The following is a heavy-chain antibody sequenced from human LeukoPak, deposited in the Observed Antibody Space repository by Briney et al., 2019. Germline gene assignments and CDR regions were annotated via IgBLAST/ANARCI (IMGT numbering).Heavy chain of an antibody. D-gene: IGHD3-16*02. Sequence: ASVKVSCKASGGTFSSYAISWVRQAPGQGLEWMGGIIPIFGTANYAQKFQGRVTITADESTSTAYMELSSLRSEDTAVYYCAREPVAYSYGRFYGYFDYWGQGTLVTVSS. V-gene: IGHV1-69*13. CDR3: AREPVAYSYGRFYGYFDY. CDR2: IIPIFGTA. CDR1: GGTFSSYA. J-gene: IGHJ4*02.